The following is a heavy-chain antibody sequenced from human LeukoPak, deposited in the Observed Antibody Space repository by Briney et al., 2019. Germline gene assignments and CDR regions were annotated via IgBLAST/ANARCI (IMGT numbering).Heavy chain of an antibody. V-gene: IGHV4-59*01. Sequence: SETLSLTCTVSGGPISSYYWSWIRQPPGKGLEWIGYIYYSGSTNYNPSLKSRVTISVDTSKNQFSLKLSSVTAADTAVYYCARQYQTTGWFDPWGQGTLVTVSS. J-gene: IGHJ5*02. CDR2: IYYSGST. CDR1: GGPISSYY. D-gene: IGHD2-2*01. CDR3: ARQYQTTGWFDP.